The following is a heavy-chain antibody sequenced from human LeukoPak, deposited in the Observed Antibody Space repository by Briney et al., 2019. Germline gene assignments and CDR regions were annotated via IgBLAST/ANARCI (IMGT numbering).Heavy chain of an antibody. V-gene: IGHV4-39*01. Sequence: PSETLSLTCTVSGGSISSSSYYWGWIRQPPGKGLEWIGSIYYSGSTYYNPSLKSPVTISVDTSENQFSLKLSSVTAADTAVYYCARGRGTRYSYGWGNDYYYMDVWGKGTTVTVSS. CDR2: IYYSGST. D-gene: IGHD5-18*01. CDR3: ARGRGTRYSYGWGNDYYYMDV. J-gene: IGHJ6*03. CDR1: GGSISSSSYY.